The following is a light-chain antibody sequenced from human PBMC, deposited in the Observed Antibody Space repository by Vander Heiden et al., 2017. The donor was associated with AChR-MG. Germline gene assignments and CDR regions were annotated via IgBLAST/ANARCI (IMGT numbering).Light chain of an antibody. J-gene: IGLJ1*01. CDR2: DVT. CDR3: SSYTGSSTEV. V-gene: IGLV2-14*03. CDR1: SSDIGGYNF. Sequence: QSALTQPASVSGSPGQSIPISCPGTSSDIGGYNFVSWYQQPPGKAPKLMIYDVTTRPSGVSNRFSGSKSGNTASLTISGLQAEDEADYYCSSYTGSSTEVFGTGTKVTVL.